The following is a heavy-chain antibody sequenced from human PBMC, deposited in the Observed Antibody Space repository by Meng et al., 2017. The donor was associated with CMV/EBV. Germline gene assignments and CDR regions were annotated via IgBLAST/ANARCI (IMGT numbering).Heavy chain of an antibody. D-gene: IGHD1-14*01. J-gene: IGHJ6*02. CDR3: ARDHVRAGYYYYGMDV. Sequence: ETLSLTCAASGFTVSSNYMSWVRQAPGEGLEWVSVIYSGGSTYYADSVKGRFTISRDNSKNTLYLQMNSLRAEDTAVYYCARDHVRAGYYYYGMDVWGQGTTVTVSS. CDR2: IYSGGST. V-gene: IGHV3-66*02. CDR1: GFTVSSNY.